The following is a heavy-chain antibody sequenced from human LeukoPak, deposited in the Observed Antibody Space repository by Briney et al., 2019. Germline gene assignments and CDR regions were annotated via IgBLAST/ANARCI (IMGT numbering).Heavy chain of an antibody. CDR3: ARDSSSYSGLGLDV. CDR2: IYYSGST. CDR1: GGSISSSSYY. Sequence: KSSETLSLTCTVSGGSISSSSYYWGWIRQPPGKGLEWIGSIYYSGSTYYNPSLKSRVTISVDTSRNQFSLKLSSVTAADTAVYYCARDSSSYSGLGLDVWGKGTTVTVSS. V-gene: IGHV4-39*07. D-gene: IGHD2-21*01. J-gene: IGHJ6*04.